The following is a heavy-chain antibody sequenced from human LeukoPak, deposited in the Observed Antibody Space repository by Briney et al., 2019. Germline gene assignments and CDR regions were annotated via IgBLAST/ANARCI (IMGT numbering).Heavy chain of an antibody. CDR1: GFTFSGLF. CDR2: ITGGVGT. Sequence: PGGSLRLSCAASGFTFSGLFMSWVRQPPGKGLQFVSLITGGVGTQYTDSVTGRFTISRDNFKNTLFLQMNSLRAEDTAVYYCARGRSTTTIFDYWGQGTLVTGSS. J-gene: IGHJ4*02. CDR3: ARGRSTTTIFDY. D-gene: IGHD5-12*01. V-gene: IGHV3-53*01.